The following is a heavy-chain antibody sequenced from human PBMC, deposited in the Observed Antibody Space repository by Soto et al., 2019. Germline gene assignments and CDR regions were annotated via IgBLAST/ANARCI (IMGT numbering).Heavy chain of an antibody. CDR1: GGSISSSSDY. CDR2: IYYSGST. Sequence: SETLSLTCTVSGGSISSSSDYWGWIRQPPGKGLEWIGSIYYSGSTYYNPSLKSRVTISVDTSKNQFSLKLSSVTAADTAVYYCASAYYYGSGGNGFDYWGQGTLVTVSS. J-gene: IGHJ4*02. D-gene: IGHD3-10*01. V-gene: IGHV4-39*01. CDR3: ASAYYYGSGGNGFDY.